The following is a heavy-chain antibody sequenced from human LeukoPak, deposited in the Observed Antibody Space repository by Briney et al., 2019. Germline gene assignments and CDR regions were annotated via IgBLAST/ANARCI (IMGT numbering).Heavy chain of an antibody. CDR2: ISYDGSNK. Sequence: PGRSLRLSCAASGFTFSSYGMHWVRQAPGKGLEWVAVISYDGSNKYYADSVKGRFTISRDNSKNTLYLQMNSLRAEDMAVYYCARAPGAAAPDYWGQGTLVTVSS. V-gene: IGHV3-30*03. CDR1: GFTFSSYG. J-gene: IGHJ4*02. D-gene: IGHD2-2*01. CDR3: ARAPGAAAPDY.